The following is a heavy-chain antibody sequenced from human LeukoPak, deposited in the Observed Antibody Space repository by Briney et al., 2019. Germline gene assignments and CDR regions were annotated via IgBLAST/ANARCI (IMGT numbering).Heavy chain of an antibody. Sequence: PSETLSLTCAVSGYSISSGYYWGWIRPPPGKGLQWIGSIYHSGSTYYNPSLKSRVTISVDTSKNQFSLKLSSVTAADTAVYYCARDPSCSGGSCYPPLNWFDPWGQGTLVTVSS. CDR3: ARDPSCSGGSCYPPLNWFDP. V-gene: IGHV4-38-2*02. J-gene: IGHJ5*02. CDR1: GYSISSGYY. CDR2: IYHSGST. D-gene: IGHD2-15*01.